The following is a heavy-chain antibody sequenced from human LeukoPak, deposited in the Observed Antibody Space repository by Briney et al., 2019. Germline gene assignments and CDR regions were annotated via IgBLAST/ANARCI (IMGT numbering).Heavy chain of an antibody. V-gene: IGHV4-39*01. Sequence: SETLPLTCTVSGGSISSSSYYWGWIRQPPGKGLEWIGSIYYSGSTYYNPSLKSRVTISVDTSKNQFSLKLSSVTAADTAVYYCARHVENGQWLDPVLYYFDYWGQGTLVTVSS. CDR2: IYYSGST. CDR1: GGSISSSSYY. CDR3: ARHVENGQWLDPVLYYFDY. D-gene: IGHD6-19*01. J-gene: IGHJ4*02.